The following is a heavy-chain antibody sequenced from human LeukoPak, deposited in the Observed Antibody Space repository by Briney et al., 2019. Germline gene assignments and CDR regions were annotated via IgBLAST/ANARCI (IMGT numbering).Heavy chain of an antibody. J-gene: IGHJ4*02. CDR2: IKQDGSEK. D-gene: IGHD3-10*01. CDR3: ARERRVYGSGKAFDY. Sequence: GWSLRLSCAASGFTFSSYWMSLVRQAPGKVLEWVANIKQDGSEKYYVDSVKGRFTISRDNAKNSLYLQMNSLRAEDTAVYYCARERRVYGSGKAFDYWGQGTLVTVSS. CDR1: GFTFSSYW. V-gene: IGHV3-7*01.